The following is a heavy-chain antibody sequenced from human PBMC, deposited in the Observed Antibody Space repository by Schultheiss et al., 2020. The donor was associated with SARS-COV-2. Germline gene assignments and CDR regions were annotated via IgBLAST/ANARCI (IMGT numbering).Heavy chain of an antibody. V-gene: IGHV4-34*01. CDR1: GFTVSSNY. Sequence: GSLRLSCAASGFTVSSNYMSWVRQAPGKGLEWIGEINHSGSTNYNPSLQSRVTISVDTSKNQFSLKLSSVTAADTAVYYCASGASGYDILTGYYWYYGMDVWGQGTTVTVSS. CDR3: ASGASGYDILTGYYWYYGMDV. CDR2: INHSGST. J-gene: IGHJ6*02. D-gene: IGHD3-9*01.